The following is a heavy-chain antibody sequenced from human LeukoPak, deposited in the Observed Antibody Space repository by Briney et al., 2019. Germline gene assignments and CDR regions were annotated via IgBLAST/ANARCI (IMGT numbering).Heavy chain of an antibody. Sequence: SETLSLTCTVSGGSISSYYWSWIRQPPGKGLEWIGYIYYNGSTNYNPSLKSRVTISVDTSKNQFSLKLSSVTAADTAVYYCARDQGYSYGLFDYWGQGTLVTVSS. CDR1: GGSISSYY. D-gene: IGHD5-18*01. V-gene: IGHV4-59*01. CDR3: ARDQGYSYGLFDY. J-gene: IGHJ4*02. CDR2: IYYNGST.